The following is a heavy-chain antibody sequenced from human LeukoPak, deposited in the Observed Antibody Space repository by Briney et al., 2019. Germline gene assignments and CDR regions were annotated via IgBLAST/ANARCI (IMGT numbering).Heavy chain of an antibody. CDR3: ARDWSRFGELLYY. D-gene: IGHD3-10*01. V-gene: IGHV3-33*01. CDR2: KWYDGSNK. Sequence: PGRPLRLSCAASGFTFSSYGMHWVRQAPGKGLEWVALKWYDGSNKYYADSVKGRFTISRDNSKNTLYLQMNSLRAEDTAVYYCARDWSRFGELLYYWGQGTLVTVSS. J-gene: IGHJ4*02. CDR1: GFTFSSYG.